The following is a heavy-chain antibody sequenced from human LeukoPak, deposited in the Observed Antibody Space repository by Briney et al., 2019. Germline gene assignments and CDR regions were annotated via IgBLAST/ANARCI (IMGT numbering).Heavy chain of an antibody. D-gene: IGHD6-19*01. CDR2: ISGSGDNT. CDR3: AKVGIEQWLSQGQFFDY. Sequence: GGSLRLSCAASGFTFSSYAMSWVRQAPGKGLEWVSGISGSGDNTHYADSVKGRFTISRDNSKNTLYLQMNSLRAEDTAVYYCAKVGIEQWLSQGQFFDYWGQGTLVTVSS. J-gene: IGHJ4*02. V-gene: IGHV3-23*01. CDR1: GFTFSSYA.